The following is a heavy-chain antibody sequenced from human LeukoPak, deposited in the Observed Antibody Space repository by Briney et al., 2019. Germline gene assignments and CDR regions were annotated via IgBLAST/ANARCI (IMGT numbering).Heavy chain of an antibody. CDR3: AKDRDERTLFDY. D-gene: IGHD6-25*01. Sequence: GGSLRLSCAVSGITLSNYGMSWVRQAPGKGLEWVSAISGSGGSTYYADSVKGRFTISRDNSKNTLYLQMNSLRAEDTAVYYCAKDRDERTLFDYWGQGTLVTVSS. V-gene: IGHV3-23*01. CDR1: GITLSNYG. CDR2: ISGSGGST. J-gene: IGHJ4*02.